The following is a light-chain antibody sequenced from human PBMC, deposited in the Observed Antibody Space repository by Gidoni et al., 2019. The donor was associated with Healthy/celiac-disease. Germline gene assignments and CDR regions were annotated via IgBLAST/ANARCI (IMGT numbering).Light chain of an antibody. CDR3: QQYGSSPPNT. J-gene: IGKJ2*01. V-gene: IGKV3-20*01. Sequence: EIELTQSPGTLSLSPGERATLSCRASQSVSSSYLAWYQPKPGQAPRLLIYGASSRATGIPDRFSGSGSGTDFTLTISRLEPEDFAVYYCQQYGSSPPNTFGQGTKLEIK. CDR2: GAS. CDR1: QSVSSSY.